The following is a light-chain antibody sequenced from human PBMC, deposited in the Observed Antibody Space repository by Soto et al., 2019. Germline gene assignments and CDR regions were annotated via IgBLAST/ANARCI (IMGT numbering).Light chain of an antibody. Sequence: QPVLTQPPSVSGAPGQRVTISCTGSSSNIGAGYGVHWYQHLPGTAPKLLMYGNSIRPSGVPDRFSGSKSGTAASLAITGLQAEDEADYYCQSYDSSLSAVLFGGGTQLTVL. V-gene: IGLV1-40*01. CDR3: QSYDSSLSAVL. J-gene: IGLJ2*01. CDR2: GNS. CDR1: SSNIGAGYG.